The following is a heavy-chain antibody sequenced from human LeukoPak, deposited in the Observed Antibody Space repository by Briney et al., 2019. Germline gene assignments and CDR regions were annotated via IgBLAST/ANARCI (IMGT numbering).Heavy chain of an antibody. CDR3: ARDGVAPAALTDYYYYGMDV. J-gene: IGHJ6*02. CDR1: GFTFSSYG. CDR2: IWYDGSNK. Sequence: GGSLRLSCAASGFTFSSYGMHWVRQAPGKGLEWVAVIWYDGSNKYYADSVKGRFTISRDNSKNTLYLQMNSLRAEDTAVYYCARDGVAPAALTDYYYYGMDVWGQGTTVTVSS. V-gene: IGHV3-33*01. D-gene: IGHD2-2*01.